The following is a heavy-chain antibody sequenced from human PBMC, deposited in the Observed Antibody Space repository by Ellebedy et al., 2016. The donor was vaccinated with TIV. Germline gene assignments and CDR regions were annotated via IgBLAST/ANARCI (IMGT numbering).Heavy chain of an antibody. J-gene: IGHJ4*02. Sequence: PGGSLRLSCAASGSTFTNYAMSWVRQAPGKGLEWVSAISTSGGSTYYADSVKGRFTVSRDNPKNTLYMQMNSLRAEDTAVYYCVRGAGSYHFDYWGQGTLVTVSS. CDR2: ISTSGGST. CDR1: GSTFTNYA. D-gene: IGHD1-26*01. CDR3: VRGAGSYHFDY. V-gene: IGHV3-23*01.